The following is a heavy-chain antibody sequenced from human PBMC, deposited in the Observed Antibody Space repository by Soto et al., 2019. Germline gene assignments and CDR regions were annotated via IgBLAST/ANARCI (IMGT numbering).Heavy chain of an antibody. CDR1: GFTFSTYT. CDR3: VRNSSHQWLDSRRYYYYGMDV. V-gene: IGHV3-21*01. D-gene: IGHD6-19*01. CDR2: ISTTSTYI. J-gene: IGHJ6*02. Sequence: VQLVESGGGLVKPGGSLRLSCEGSGFTFSTYTMNWVRQAPGKGLEWVSSISTTSTYIYYLDSVKGRFTISRDNAKNSLYLQMNSLRAEDTAVYYCVRNSSHQWLDSRRYYYYGMDVWGQGTTVTVSS.